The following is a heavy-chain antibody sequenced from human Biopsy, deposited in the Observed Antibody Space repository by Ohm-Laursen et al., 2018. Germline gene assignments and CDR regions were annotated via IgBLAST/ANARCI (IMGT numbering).Heavy chain of an antibody. CDR2: IRDKANSYTT. CDR1: GFTFSSYG. D-gene: IGHD2-15*01. Sequence: GSLRLSCTASGFTFSSYGMHWVRQAPGKGLEWVGRIRDKANSYTTDYAASAKGRFTISRDDSKNSLYLQMNSLKTEDTALYYCARAGRYCSGGGCYSWFDSWGQGTLVTVSS. J-gene: IGHJ5*01. V-gene: IGHV3-72*01. CDR3: ARAGRYCSGGGCYSWFDS.